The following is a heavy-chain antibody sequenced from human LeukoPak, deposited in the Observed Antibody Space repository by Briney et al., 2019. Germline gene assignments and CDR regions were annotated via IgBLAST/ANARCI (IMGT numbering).Heavy chain of an antibody. J-gene: IGHJ2*01. CDR1: GGSISSSNW. Sequence: SETLSLTCAVSGGSISSSNWWSGVRPPPGKGLEGIGEIDHSGSTNYNPSLKSRVTISVDKSKNQFSLKLSSVTAADTAVYYCARDLYIVVVPAGYWYFDLWGRGTLVTVSS. D-gene: IGHD2-2*01. V-gene: IGHV4-4*02. CDR3: ARDLYIVVVPAGYWYFDL. CDR2: IDHSGST.